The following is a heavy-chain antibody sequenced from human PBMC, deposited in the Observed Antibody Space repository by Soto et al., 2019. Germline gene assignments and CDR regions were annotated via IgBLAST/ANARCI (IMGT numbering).Heavy chain of an antibody. Sequence: ASVKVACKASGYTFTSYGSIWVRQDTGQGLEWMGWISAYNGNTNYAQKLQGRVTMTTDTSTSTAYMELRSLRSDDTAVYYCARGDIVATIGGGGAFDIWGQGTMVTVS. D-gene: IGHD5-12*01. CDR3: ARGDIVATIGGGGAFDI. CDR2: ISAYNGNT. V-gene: IGHV1-18*01. CDR1: GYTFTSYG. J-gene: IGHJ3*02.